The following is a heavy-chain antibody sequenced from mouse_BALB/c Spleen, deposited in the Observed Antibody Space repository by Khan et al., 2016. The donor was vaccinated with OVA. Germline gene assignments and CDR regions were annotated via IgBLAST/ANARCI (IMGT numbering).Heavy chain of an antibody. Sequence: QVQLQQSGAELVKPGASVKLSCKASGFTFTGICLYWVKQRPEQGLEWIGGINPTNGDTNFYAKFKAKATLTVDKSSTIAYLQFSSLTSEDTAVYYCARSGSVCPMDYWGQGTSVTVSS. V-gene: IGHV1-53*01. CDR2: INPTNGDT. J-gene: IGHJ4*01. D-gene: IGHD2-10*02. CDR3: ARSGSVCPMDY. CDR1: GFTFTGIC.